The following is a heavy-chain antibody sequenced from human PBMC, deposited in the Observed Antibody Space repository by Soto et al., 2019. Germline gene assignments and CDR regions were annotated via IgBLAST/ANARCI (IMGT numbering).Heavy chain of an antibody. V-gene: IGHV4-31*03. CDR2: IYYSGST. J-gene: IGHJ3*02. Sequence: QVQLQESGPGLVKPSQTLSLTCTVSGGSISSGGYYWSWIRQHPGKGLEWIGYIYYSGSTYYNPSLKSRVTISVDTSKNQFYLELSSVTAADTAVYYCARDGDSSGYLGAFDIWGQGTMVTVSS. D-gene: IGHD3-22*01. CDR1: GGSISSGGYY. CDR3: ARDGDSSGYLGAFDI.